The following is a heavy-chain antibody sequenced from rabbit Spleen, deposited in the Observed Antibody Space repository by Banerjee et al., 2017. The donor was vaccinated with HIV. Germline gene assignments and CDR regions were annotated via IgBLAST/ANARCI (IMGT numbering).Heavy chain of an antibody. CDR1: GFSFSSGYD. Sequence: QSLEESGGGLVQPEGSLTLTCTASGFSFSSGYDMCWVRQAPGKGLEWISCIAGDSSGFTYSATWAKGRFTFSKTSSTTVTLQMTSLTAADTATYFCARDLASVVGWNFNLWGPGTLVTVS. J-gene: IGHJ4*01. CDR2: IAGDSSGFT. D-gene: IGHD3-1*01. V-gene: IGHV1S40*01. CDR3: ARDLASVVGWNFNL.